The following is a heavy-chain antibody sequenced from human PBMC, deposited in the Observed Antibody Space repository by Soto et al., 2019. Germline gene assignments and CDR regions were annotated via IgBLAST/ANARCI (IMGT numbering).Heavy chain of an antibody. CDR1: GFTAFSYA. J-gene: IGHJ4*02. CDR2: INAGVDGT. Sequence: QVQLIQSGPEMMQPGASVKVSCEASGFTAFSYAFHWVRQAPGQGPEWLGWINAGVDGTVYSQRHQDRLKITRYTSTNTFLLEVRSLTSEDTAFYSCAREVQGITSFDYWGQGTLVTVSS. D-gene: IGHD1-20*01. V-gene: IGHV1-3*01. CDR3: AREVQGITSFDY.